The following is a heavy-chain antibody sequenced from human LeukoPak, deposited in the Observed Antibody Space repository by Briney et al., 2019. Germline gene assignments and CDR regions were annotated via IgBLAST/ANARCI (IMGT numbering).Heavy chain of an antibody. CDR3: ARGGGGIVVVPAANWFDP. CDR1: GFTFSSYG. V-gene: IGHV3-33*01. J-gene: IGHJ5*02. CDR2: IWYDGSNK. D-gene: IGHD2-2*01. Sequence: GGSLRLSCAASGFTFSSYGMPWVRQAPGKGLEWVAVIWYDGSNKYYADSVKGRFTISRDNSKNTLYLQMNSLRAEDTAVYYCARGGGGIVVVPAANWFDPWGQGTLVTVSS.